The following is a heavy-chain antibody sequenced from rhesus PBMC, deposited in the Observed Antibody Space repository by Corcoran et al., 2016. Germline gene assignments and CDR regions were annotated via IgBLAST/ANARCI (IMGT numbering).Heavy chain of an antibody. D-gene: IGHD3-16*01. J-gene: IGHJ6*01. V-gene: IGHV4-65*01. CDR3: ARGAGKYVDSYYCWYYGLDS. CDR2: IGGSSVST. CDR1: GGSISSSNS. Sequence: QVQLQESGPGLVKPSETLPLTCAVSGGSISSSNSWSWIRQPPGKGLEWIRYIGGSSVSTYYNPSLEGRRTISTTTSKSQVSRKLGAVTAADTVVYYCARGAGKYVDSYYCWYYGLDSWGQGVVVTVSS.